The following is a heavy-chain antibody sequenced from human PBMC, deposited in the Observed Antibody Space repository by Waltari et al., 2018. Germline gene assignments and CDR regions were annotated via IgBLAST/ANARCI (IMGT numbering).Heavy chain of an antibody. CDR3: ARLYMAAFDY. D-gene: IGHD1-20*01. Sequence: EVQLVESGGGLVQPGGSLRLSCAAAGFNFSYHWMTWVGQAPGKGLEWVANIKEDGGEKYYVDSVKGRFTISRDNAKNSLYLQMNSLRAEDTAVYYCARLYMAAFDYWDEGTLVTVSS. CDR2: IKEDGGEK. V-gene: IGHV3-7*01. J-gene: IGHJ4*02. CDR1: GFNFSYHW.